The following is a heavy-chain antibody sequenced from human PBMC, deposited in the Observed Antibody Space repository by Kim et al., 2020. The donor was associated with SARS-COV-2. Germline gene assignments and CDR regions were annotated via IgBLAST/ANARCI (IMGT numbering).Heavy chain of an antibody. CDR2: INHSGST. D-gene: IGHD6-13*01. V-gene: IGHV4-34*01. J-gene: IGHJ4*02. Sequence: SETLSLTCAVYGGSFSGYYWSWIRQPPGKGLEWIGEINHSGSTNYNPSLKSRVTISVDTSKNQFSLKLSSVTAADTAVYYCARGPQRSSSWFPFDYWGQGTLVTVSS. CDR1: GGSFSGYY. CDR3: ARGPQRSSSWFPFDY.